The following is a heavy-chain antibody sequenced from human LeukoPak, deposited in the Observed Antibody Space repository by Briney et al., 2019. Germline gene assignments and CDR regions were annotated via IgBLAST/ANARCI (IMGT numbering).Heavy chain of an antibody. V-gene: IGHV3-23*01. CDR3: AKGEYSGWYYNY. J-gene: IGHJ4*02. CDR1: GFTFSSYA. Sequence: GGSLRLSCAASGFTFSSYAMSWVRQAPGKGLEWVSAISGSGGSTYYADSVKGRFTISRDNSKNTLCLQMNSLRAEDTAVYYCAKGEYSGWYYNYWGRGSLVTVSS. CDR2: ISGSGGST. D-gene: IGHD6-19*01.